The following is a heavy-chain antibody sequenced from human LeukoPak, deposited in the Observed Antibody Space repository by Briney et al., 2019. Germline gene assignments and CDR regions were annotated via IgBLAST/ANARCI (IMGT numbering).Heavy chain of an antibody. CDR3: MGRDVDTAMAFDY. D-gene: IGHD5-18*01. CDR1: GGSISSSSYY. J-gene: IGHJ4*02. CDR2: IYYSGST. V-gene: IGHV4-39*07. Sequence: PSETLSLTCTVSGGSISSSSYYWGWIHQPPGKGLEWIGSIYYSGSTYYNPSLKSRVTISVDTSKNQFSLKLSSVTAADTAVYCCMGRDVDTAMAFDYWGQGTLVTVSS.